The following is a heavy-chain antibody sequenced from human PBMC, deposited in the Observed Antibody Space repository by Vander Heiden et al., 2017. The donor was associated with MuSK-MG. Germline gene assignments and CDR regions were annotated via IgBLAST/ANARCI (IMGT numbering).Heavy chain of an antibody. CDR2: IYHSGGP. D-gene: IGHD3-22*01. Sequence: QVQLQESGPGLVKPSETLSLTCTVSGYSISSGYYWGWIRPPPGKGLEWIGSIYHSGGPYYNPALKSRVPISVDTSKNQFSLKLSSVTAADTAVYYCARSPKDYYDSSGYYLANAFDIWGQGTMVTVSS. J-gene: IGHJ3*02. CDR1: GYSISSGYY. CDR3: ARSPKDYYDSSGYYLANAFDI. V-gene: IGHV4-38-2*02.